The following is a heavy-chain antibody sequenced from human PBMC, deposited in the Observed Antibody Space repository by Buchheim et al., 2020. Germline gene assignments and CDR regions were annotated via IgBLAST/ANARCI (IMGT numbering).Heavy chain of an antibody. CDR3: ARVAYGSGSYYFDY. V-gene: IGHV4-61*01. J-gene: IGHJ4*02. Sequence: QVQLQESGPGLVKPSETLSLTCTVSGGSVSSGSYYWSWIRQPPGKGLEWIGYIYYSGSTNYNPSLKSRVTISVDTSKNKFSLKLSAVTAADTAVYYCARVAYGSGSYYFDYWGQGTL. D-gene: IGHD3-10*01. CDR2: IYYSGST. CDR1: GGSVSSGSYY.